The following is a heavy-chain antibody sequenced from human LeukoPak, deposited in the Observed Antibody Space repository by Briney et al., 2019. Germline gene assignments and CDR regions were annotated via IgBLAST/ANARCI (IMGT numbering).Heavy chain of an antibody. CDR3: ARHERGAENLDY. CDR2: VSYSGRT. CDR1: GASISNYY. J-gene: IGHJ4*02. Sequence: PSETLSLTCTVSGASISNYYWSWIRQPPGEGLECIVYVSYSGRTNHNPSLKSRVTISADTSKNQFSLKLTSVTAADTAVYYCARHERGAENLDYWGQGTLVTVSS. V-gene: IGHV4-59*08. D-gene: IGHD1-1*01.